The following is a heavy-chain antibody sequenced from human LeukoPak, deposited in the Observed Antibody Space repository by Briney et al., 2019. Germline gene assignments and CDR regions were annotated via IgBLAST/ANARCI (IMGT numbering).Heavy chain of an antibody. CDR2: IWYDGSNK. Sequence: GRSLRLSRAASGFTFRSYGMHWVRQAPGEGLEWVAVIWYDGSNKNYADSVKGRFTISRDNSKNTLYLQMNSLRAEDTAVYYCARAEYSYSSREFGAYYYMDVWGKGTTVTVSS. CDR3: ARAEYSYSSREFGAYYYMDV. D-gene: IGHD6-6*01. V-gene: IGHV3-33*01. J-gene: IGHJ6*03. CDR1: GFTFRSYG.